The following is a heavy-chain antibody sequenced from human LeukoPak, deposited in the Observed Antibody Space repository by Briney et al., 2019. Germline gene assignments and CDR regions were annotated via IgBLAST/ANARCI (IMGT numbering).Heavy chain of an antibody. CDR3: AKKRYENGTSSAGYLDV. CDR2: ISGSGGTT. V-gene: IGHV3-23*01. CDR1: GFTFTGFA. J-gene: IGHJ6*02. Sequence: GGSLRLSCAASGFTFTGFAMNWARQAPGRGLEWVSVISGSGGTTHYADSVKGRFTISRDNFKNTVSLQMNSLRAEDTAVYYCAKKRYENGTSSAGYLDVWGHGTTVIVSS. D-gene: IGHD1-1*01.